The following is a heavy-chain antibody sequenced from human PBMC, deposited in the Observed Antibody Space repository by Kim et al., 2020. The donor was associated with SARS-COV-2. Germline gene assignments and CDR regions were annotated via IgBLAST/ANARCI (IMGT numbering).Heavy chain of an antibody. J-gene: IGHJ6*02. V-gene: IGHV3-48*03. CDR1: GFTFSSYE. D-gene: IGHD5-12*01. Sequence: GGSLRLSCAASGFTFSSYEMNWVRQAPGKGLEWVSYISSSGSTIYYADSVKGRFTISRDNAKNSLYLQMNSLRAEDTAVYYCARVWRRGIRPEYYYYYGMDVWGQGTTVTVSS. CDR2: ISSSGSTI. CDR3: ARVWRRGIRPEYYYYYGMDV.